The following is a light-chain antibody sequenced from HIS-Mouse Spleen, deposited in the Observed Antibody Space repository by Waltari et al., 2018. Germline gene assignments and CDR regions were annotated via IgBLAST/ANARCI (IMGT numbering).Light chain of an antibody. CDR3: QQRSNWPPSWT. CDR1: QSVSSN. CDR2: DAS. Sequence: EIVLTQSQATLSLSPGERATLSCRPSQSVSSNLAWSQQKPAQAPRLLIYDASTRATGIPARFSSSSSATNFTPIIISLEPEDFAVYYCQQRSNWPPSWTFGQGTKVEIK. J-gene: IGKJ1*01. V-gene: IGKV3-11*01.